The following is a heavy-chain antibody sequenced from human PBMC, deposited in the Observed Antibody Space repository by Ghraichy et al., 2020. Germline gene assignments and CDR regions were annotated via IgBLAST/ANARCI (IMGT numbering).Heavy chain of an antibody. CDR2: INHSGST. CDR3: ARGVVPAAIRYYYYGMDV. J-gene: IGHJ6*02. CDR1: GGSFSGYY. D-gene: IGHD2-2*02. Sequence: SETLSLTCAVYGGSFSGYYWSWIRQPPGKGLEWIGEINHSGSTNYNPSLKSRVTISVDTSKNQFSLKLSSVTAADTAVYYCARGVVPAAIRYYYYGMDVWGQGTTVTVSS. V-gene: IGHV4-34*01.